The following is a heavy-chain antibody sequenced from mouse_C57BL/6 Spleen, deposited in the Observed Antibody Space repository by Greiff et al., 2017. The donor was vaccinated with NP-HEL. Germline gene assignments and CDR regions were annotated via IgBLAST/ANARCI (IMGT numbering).Heavy chain of an antibody. J-gene: IGHJ2*01. CDR3: ARVTTVRFDY. V-gene: IGHV5-4*03. CDR1: GFTFSSYA. D-gene: IGHD1-1*01. CDR2: ISDGGSYT. Sequence: EVKLVESGGGLVKPGGSLKLSCAASGFTFSSYAMSWVRQTPEKRLEWVATISDGGSYTYYPDNVKGRFTISRDNAKNNLYLQMSHLKSEDTAMYYCARVTTVRFDYWGQGTTLTVSS.